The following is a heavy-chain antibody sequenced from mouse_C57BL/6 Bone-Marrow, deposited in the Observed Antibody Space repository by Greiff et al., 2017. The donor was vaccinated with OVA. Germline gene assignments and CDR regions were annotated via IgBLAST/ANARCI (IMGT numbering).Heavy chain of an antibody. CDR2: ISNGGGST. CDR1: GFTFSDYY. CDR3: ARHGGYYGWYFDV. Sequence: EVQGVESGGGLVQPGGSLKLSCAASGFTFSDYYMYWVRQTPEKRLEWVAYISNGGGSTYYPDTVKGRFTISRDNAKNTLYLQMSRLKSEDTAMYYCARHGGYYGWYFDVWGTGTTVTVSS. D-gene: IGHD1-1*01. J-gene: IGHJ1*03. V-gene: IGHV5-12*01.